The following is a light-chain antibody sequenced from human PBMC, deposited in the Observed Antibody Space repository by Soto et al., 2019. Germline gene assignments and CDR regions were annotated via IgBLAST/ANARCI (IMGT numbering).Light chain of an antibody. CDR2: GAS. CDR1: QTATSNY. J-gene: IGKJ1*01. CDR3: QQYAGSPST. Sequence: EIVLTQSPGTLSLSPGEGATLSCRASQTATSNYLAWYQRKPGQTPRLLIYGASSRATDIPDRFSGSGSGTDFTLTITRLEPEDFAVYFCQQYAGSPSTFGQGTKVEIK. V-gene: IGKV3-20*01.